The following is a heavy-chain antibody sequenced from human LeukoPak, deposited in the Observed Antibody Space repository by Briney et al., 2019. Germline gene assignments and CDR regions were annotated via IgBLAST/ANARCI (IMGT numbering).Heavy chain of an antibody. CDR3: ASGSYCSSTSCYGEDSDYYYCMDV. Sequence: GASVEVSCKASGYTFTSYDINWVGQATGQGSGWRGWMKPNSGNTGYAKKFQGRVTMTRHTSISTAYMELSSLRSEDTAVYYCASGSYCSSTSCYGEDSDYYYCMDVWGQGTTVTVSS. D-gene: IGHD2-2*01. J-gene: IGHJ6*02. CDR1: GYTFTSYD. V-gene: IGHV1-8*01. CDR2: MKPNSGNT.